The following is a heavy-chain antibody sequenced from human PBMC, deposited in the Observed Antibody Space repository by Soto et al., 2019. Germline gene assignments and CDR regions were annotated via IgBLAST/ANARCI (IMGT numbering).Heavy chain of an antibody. J-gene: IGHJ4*02. CDR1: GGSIISGDYY. V-gene: IGHV4-30-4*08. Sequence: SETLSLTCTVSGGSIISGDYYWSWIRQPPGKGPEWIGYIYDSGSTNYNPSLKSRVTILVDTSKNQFSLNLSSVTAADTAVYYCARRGGSGSLLPYYFDYWGQGTLVTV. CDR2: IYDSGST. D-gene: IGHD3-10*01. CDR3: ARRGGSGSLLPYYFDY.